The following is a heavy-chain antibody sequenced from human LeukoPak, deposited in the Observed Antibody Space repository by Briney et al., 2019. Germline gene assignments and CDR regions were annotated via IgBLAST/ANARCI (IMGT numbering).Heavy chain of an antibody. J-gene: IGHJ4*02. CDR3: AKGGSSSPRSTFDY. D-gene: IGHD6-13*01. V-gene: IGHV3-74*01. Sequence: GGSLRLSCAASGFTFSSYWMHWVRQAPGKGLVWVSHINGDGSTTSYADSVKGRFTISRDNAKNTVYLQMNSLRAGDTAVYYCAKGGSSSPRSTFDYWGQGTLLTVSS. CDR1: GFTFSSYW. CDR2: INGDGSTT.